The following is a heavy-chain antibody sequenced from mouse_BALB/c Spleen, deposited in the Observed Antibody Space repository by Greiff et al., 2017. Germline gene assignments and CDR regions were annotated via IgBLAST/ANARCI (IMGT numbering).Heavy chain of an antibody. CDR3: TNYGNWSYAMDY. J-gene: IGHJ4*01. V-gene: IGHV1-69*02. D-gene: IGHD2-1*01. Sequence: QVHVKQSGAELVRPGASVKLSCKASGYTFTSYWINWVKQRPGQGLEWIGNIYPSDSYTNYNQKFKDKATLTVDKSSSTAYMQLSSPTSEDSAVYYCTNYGNWSYAMDYWGQGTSVTVSS. CDR2: IYPSDSYT. CDR1: GYTFTSYW.